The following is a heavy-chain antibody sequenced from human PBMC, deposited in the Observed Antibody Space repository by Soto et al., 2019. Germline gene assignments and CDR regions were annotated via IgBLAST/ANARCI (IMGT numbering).Heavy chain of an antibody. V-gene: IGHV3-7*01. J-gene: IGHJ4*02. CDR1: GFTFGDYW. Sequence: GGSLRLSCGVSGFTFGDYWMTWVRQAAGKGLEWVANINESGGNKFYVDSVKGRFTISRDNSKNTLYLQMNSLRAEDTAVYYCAKDQVTYFDYWGQGTLVTVSS. D-gene: IGHD2-21*02. CDR3: AKDQVTYFDY. CDR2: INESGGNK.